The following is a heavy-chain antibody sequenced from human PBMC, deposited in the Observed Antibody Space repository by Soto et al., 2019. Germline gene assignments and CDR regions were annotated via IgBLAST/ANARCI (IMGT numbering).Heavy chain of an antibody. V-gene: IGHV1-18*01. D-gene: IGHD5-18*01. CDR3: TSRRDWTAVDPFDY. CDR2: ISGYTGDT. Sequence: ASVKVSCKASGYTFASYGISWVRQAPGQGLEWVAWISGYTGDTHYAQKLQDRVTLTTDTSTNIVYMELRSLGSDDTAVYYCTSRRDWTAVDPFDYWGLGTLVTVSS. J-gene: IGHJ4*02. CDR1: GYTFASYG.